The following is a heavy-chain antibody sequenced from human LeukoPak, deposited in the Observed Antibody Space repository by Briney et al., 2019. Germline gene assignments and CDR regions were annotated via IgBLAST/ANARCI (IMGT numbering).Heavy chain of an antibody. D-gene: IGHD3-10*01. Sequence: GGSMRLSCAASGFTSDDYAMHWVRQAPGKGLEWVSGISWNSGSIGYADSVKGRFTISRDNAKNSQYLQMNSLIAEDTALYYCGTDIRGTQLVVRSLYYRMVLWGQGTTVTVSS. CDR1: GFTSDDYA. CDR2: ISWNSGSI. J-gene: IGHJ6*02. CDR3: GTDIRGTQLVVRSLYYRMVL. V-gene: IGHV3-9*02.